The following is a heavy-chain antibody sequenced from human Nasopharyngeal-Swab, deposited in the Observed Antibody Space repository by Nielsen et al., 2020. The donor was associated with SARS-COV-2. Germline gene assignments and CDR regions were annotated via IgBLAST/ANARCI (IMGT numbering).Heavy chain of an antibody. CDR2: ISAYNGNT. D-gene: IGHD2-2*01. V-gene: IGHV1-18*01. J-gene: IGHJ4*02. CDR1: GYTFTSYG. Sequence: ASVKVSCKASGYTFTSYGISWVRQAPGQGLEWMGWISAYNGNTNYAQKLQGRVTMTTDTSTSTAYMELRSLRSDDTAVYCCARGGGGYCSITSCVGGDYWGQGTLVTVSS. CDR3: ARGGGGYCSITSCVGGDY.